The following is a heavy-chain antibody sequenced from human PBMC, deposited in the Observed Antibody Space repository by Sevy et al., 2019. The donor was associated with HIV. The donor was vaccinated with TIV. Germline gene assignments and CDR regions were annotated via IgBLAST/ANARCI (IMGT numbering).Heavy chain of an antibody. CDR2: ISGSGGST. V-gene: IGHV3-23*01. D-gene: IGHD3-10*01. J-gene: IGHJ4*02. Sequence: GGSLRLPCAASGFTFSSYAMSWVRQAPGKGLEWVSAISGSGGSTYYADSVKGRFTISRDNSKNTLYLQMNSLRAEDTAVYYCAKAPNGYYGSGREGYYFDYWGQGTLVTVSS. CDR3: AKAPNGYYGSGREGYYFDY. CDR1: GFTFSSYA.